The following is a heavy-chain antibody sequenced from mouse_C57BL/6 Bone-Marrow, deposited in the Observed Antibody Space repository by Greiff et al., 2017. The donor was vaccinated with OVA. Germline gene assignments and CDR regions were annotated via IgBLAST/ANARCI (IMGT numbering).Heavy chain of an antibody. CDR2: IRGKSNNYAT. CDR1: GFSFNTYA. CDR3: VRHDRIGANWDGSYAMDY. D-gene: IGHD4-1*01. Sequence: EVKLVESGGGLVQPKGSLTLSCAASGFSFNTYAMNWVRQAPGTGLALVARIRGKSNNYATSYADSVTDRFTISRNDAESMLYLQMNNLKTEDTAMYYCVRHDRIGANWDGSYAMDYWGQGTSVTVSS. J-gene: IGHJ4*01. V-gene: IGHV10-1*01.